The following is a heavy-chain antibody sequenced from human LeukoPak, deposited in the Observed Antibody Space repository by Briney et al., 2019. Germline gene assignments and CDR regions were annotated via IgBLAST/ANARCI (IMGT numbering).Heavy chain of an antibody. D-gene: IGHD2-2*01. CDR1: GLSVSSKY. Sequence: PGGSLRLSCAASGLSVSSKYMNWVRQAPGKGLEWVSLLYSGGSTYYADSVKGRFIISRDSSKNTVYLQMNSLRAEDTAVYYCAARDCSTTSCYGGLFDYWGQGTLVTVSS. CDR3: AARDCSTTSCYGGLFDY. J-gene: IGHJ4*02. V-gene: IGHV3-53*01. CDR2: LYSGGST.